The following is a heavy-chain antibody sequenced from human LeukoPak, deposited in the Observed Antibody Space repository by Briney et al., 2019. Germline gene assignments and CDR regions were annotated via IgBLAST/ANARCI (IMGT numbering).Heavy chain of an antibody. V-gene: IGHV1-2*02. CDR1: GYTFTGYY. D-gene: IGHD3-22*01. J-gene: IGHJ4*02. CDR2: INPNSGGT. Sequence: GASVKVSCKASGYTFTGYYMHWVRQAPGQGLEWMGWINPNSGGTNYAQKFQGRVTMTRDTSISTAYMELSRLRSDDTAVYYCARSSTYYYDCSGYLPLVYWGQGTLVTVSS. CDR3: ARSSTYYYDCSGYLPLVY.